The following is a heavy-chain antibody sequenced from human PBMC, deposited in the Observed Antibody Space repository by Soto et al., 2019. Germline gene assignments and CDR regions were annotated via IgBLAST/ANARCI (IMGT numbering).Heavy chain of an antibody. CDR3: AAGNPYYYDSSGYSSFDI. D-gene: IGHD3-22*01. J-gene: IGHJ3*02. Sequence: QMQLVQSGPEVKKPGTSVKVSCKASGFTFTSSAVQWVRQARGQRLEWIGWIVVGSGNTNYAQKFQERVTITRDMSTSTAYMELSSLRSEDTAVYYCAAGNPYYYDSSGYSSFDIWGQGTMVTVSS. CDR1: GFTFTSSA. V-gene: IGHV1-58*01. CDR2: IVVGSGNT.